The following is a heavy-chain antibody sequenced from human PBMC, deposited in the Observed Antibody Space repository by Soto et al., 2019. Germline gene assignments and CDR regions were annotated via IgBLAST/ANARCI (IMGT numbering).Heavy chain of an antibody. CDR1: GFTFSSYA. D-gene: IGHD3-10*01. CDR3: ATTMVRGSERYYFDY. V-gene: IGHV3-30-3*01. J-gene: IGHJ4*02. CDR2: ISYDGSNK. Sequence: QVQLVESGGGVVQPGRSLRLSCAASGFTFSSYAMHWVRQAPGKGLEWVAVISYDGSNKYYADSVKGRFTISRDNSKNTLYLQMNSLRAEETAVYYCATTMVRGSERYYFDYWGQATLVTVAS.